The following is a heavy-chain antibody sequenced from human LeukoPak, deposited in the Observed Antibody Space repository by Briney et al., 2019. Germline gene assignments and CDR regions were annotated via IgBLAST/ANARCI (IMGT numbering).Heavy chain of an antibody. D-gene: IGHD3-10*01. CDR3: ARGQLLWFGERAGYFDY. CDR1: GYTFTSYG. V-gene: IGHV1-18*01. Sequence: ASVKVSCKASGYTFTSYGISWVRQAPGQGLEWMGWISAYNGNTNYAQKLQGRVTMTTDTSTGTAYMELRSLRSDDTAVYYCARGQLLWFGERAGYFDYWGQGTLVTVSS. J-gene: IGHJ4*02. CDR2: ISAYNGNT.